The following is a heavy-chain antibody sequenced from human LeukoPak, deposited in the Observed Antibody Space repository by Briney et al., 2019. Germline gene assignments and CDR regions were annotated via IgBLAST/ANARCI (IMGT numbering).Heavy chain of an antibody. CDR1: GFTVSSNY. J-gene: IGHJ4*02. Sequence: GGSLRLSCAASGFTVSSNYLSWVRQAPGKGLEWVSVLYSGGSTYYADSVKGRFTISRDNSKNTLYLQMNSLRAEDTAVYYCAKVESSSTIFDYWGQGTLVTVSS. D-gene: IGHD6-13*01. CDR2: LYSGGST. V-gene: IGHV3-53*01. CDR3: AKVESSSTIFDY.